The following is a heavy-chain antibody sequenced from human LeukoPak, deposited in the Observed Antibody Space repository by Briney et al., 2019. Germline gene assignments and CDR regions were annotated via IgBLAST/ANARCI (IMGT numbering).Heavy chain of an antibody. D-gene: IGHD3-10*01. J-gene: IGHJ6*03. CDR2: ISSSGSYI. V-gene: IGHV3-21*01. Sequence: GGSLRLSCAASGFTFSSYSMNWVRQAPGKGLEWVSSISSSGSYIYYADSVKGRFTISRDNAKNSLYLQMNSLRAEDTAVYYCARDSEEVVSGSYDYYYYYYMDVWGKGTTVTVSS. CDR1: GFTFSSYS. CDR3: ARDSEEVVSGSYDYYYYYYMDV.